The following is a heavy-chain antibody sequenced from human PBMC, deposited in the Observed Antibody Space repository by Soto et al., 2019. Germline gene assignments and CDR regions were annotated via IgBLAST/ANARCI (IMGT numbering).Heavy chain of an antibody. J-gene: IGHJ4*02. CDR3: VKEIVAGAYVETSAFDF. Sequence: VQLLESGGDLVQPGGSLRLSCAASGVTFSSYAMGWVRQAPGTGLGWVSVIDGSGGDRSLADSVKGRFTISRDNSKNTLYLQMDRLRVEDTARYFCVKEIVAGAYVETSAFDFWGQGTLVTVSS. CDR2: IDGSGGDR. CDR1: GVTFSSYA. D-gene: IGHD3-22*01. V-gene: IGHV3-23*01.